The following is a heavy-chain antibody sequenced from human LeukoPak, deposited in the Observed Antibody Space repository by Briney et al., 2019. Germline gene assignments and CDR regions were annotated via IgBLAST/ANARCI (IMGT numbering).Heavy chain of an antibody. CDR1: GFTFTSSA. Sequence: ASVKVSCKASGFTFTSSAMQWVRQAPGQGLEWMGWISAYNGNTNYAQKLQGRVTMTTDTSTSTAYMELRSLRSDDTAVYYCARGAVAVDYWGQGTLVTVSS. CDR2: ISAYNGNT. J-gene: IGHJ4*02. V-gene: IGHV1-18*01. D-gene: IGHD6-19*01. CDR3: ARGAVAVDY.